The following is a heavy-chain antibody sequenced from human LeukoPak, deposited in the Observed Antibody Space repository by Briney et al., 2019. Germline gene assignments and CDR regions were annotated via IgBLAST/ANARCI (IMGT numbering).Heavy chain of an antibody. D-gene: IGHD1-1*01. V-gene: IGHV4-30-2*01. CDR2: IYHSGST. J-gene: IGHJ5*02. CDR1: GGSISSGGYS. Sequence: SETLSLTCAVSGGSISSGGYSWSWIRQPPGKGLEWIGYIYHSGSTYYSPSLKSRVTISVDRSKNQSSLKLSSVTVADTAVYYCARGTERASWFDPWGQGTLVTVSS. CDR3: ARGTERASWFDP.